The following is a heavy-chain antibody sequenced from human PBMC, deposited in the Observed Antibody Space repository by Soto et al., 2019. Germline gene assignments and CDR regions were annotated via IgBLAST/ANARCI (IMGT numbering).Heavy chain of an antibody. V-gene: IGHV4-59*11. Sequence: LSLTCTVSGGSMTSHYWTWLRQPPGKGLEWIGYISYSGSSYYNPSLKSRVTISADTSRNQFSLRLTSVIAADTAVYFCARADPDASVGFWGQGTLVTVSS. J-gene: IGHJ4*02. CDR3: ARADPDASVGF. CDR1: GGSMTSHY. D-gene: IGHD3-16*01. CDR2: ISYSGSS.